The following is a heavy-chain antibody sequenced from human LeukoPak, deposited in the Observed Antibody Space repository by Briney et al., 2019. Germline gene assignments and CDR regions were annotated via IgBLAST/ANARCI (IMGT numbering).Heavy chain of an antibody. CDR1: GFTFSSYG. D-gene: IGHD6-13*01. CDR3: ARRVYSSSWYFDY. V-gene: IGHV3-48*02. CDR2: ISSSSSTI. Sequence: GGSLRLSCAASGFTFSSYGMSWVRQAPGKGLEWVSYISSSSSTIYYADSVKGRFTISRDNAKNSLYLQMNSLRDEDTAVYYCARRVYSSSWYFDYWGQGTLVTVSS. J-gene: IGHJ4*02.